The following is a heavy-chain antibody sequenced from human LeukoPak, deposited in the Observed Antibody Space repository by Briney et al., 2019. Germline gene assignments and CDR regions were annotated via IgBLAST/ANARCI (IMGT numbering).Heavy chain of an antibody. J-gene: IGHJ3*02. CDR2: ITAGNGNT. Sequence: ASVRLSCEASGYNFRNYGIGWVRQAPRQGLEWMGWITAGNGNTNYAQKVQGRVTMTTDTSTSTAYMELRSLRSDDTAVYFCARDSARGYSYGYIAFDIWGQGTLATVSS. CDR3: ARDSARGYSYGYIAFDI. V-gene: IGHV1-18*01. CDR1: GYNFRNYG. D-gene: IGHD5-18*01.